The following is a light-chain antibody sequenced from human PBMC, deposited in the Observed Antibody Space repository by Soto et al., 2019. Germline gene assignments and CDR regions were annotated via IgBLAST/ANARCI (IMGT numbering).Light chain of an antibody. Sequence: QSVLTQPPSASGSPGQSVTISCTGTSGDVVGYNFVSWYQQHPGKAPKFMIYEVSKRPSGVPDRFSGSKSGNTASLTVSGLQAEDEADYYCSSYAGGIKWVFGGGTKVTVL. CDR1: SGDVVGYNF. V-gene: IGLV2-8*01. J-gene: IGLJ3*02. CDR2: EVS. CDR3: SSYAGGIKWV.